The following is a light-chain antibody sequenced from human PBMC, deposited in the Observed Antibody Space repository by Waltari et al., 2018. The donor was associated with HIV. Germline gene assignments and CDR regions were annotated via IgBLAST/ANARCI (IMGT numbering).Light chain of an antibody. Sequence: QSALTQPASVSGSPGQSVTISCTGTSSDVGGHNYVSWYQQHPGKAPNLMIYEVSNRPSGVSNRFSGSKSDNTASLTISGLQAEDEADYYCSSYTSSSTLVFGGGTKLTVL. CDR3: SSYTSSSTLV. CDR1: SSDVGGHNY. J-gene: IGLJ2*01. CDR2: EVS. V-gene: IGLV2-14*01.